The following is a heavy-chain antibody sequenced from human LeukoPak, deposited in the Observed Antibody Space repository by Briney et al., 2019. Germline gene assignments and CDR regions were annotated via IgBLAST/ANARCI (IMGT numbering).Heavy chain of an antibody. D-gene: IGHD4-17*01. J-gene: IGHJ4*02. CDR1: GYTFTSYY. CDR3: VRDNYGDCDY. V-gene: IGHV1-18*04. CDR2: ISAYNGNT. Sequence: ASVKVSCKASGYTFTSYYMHWVRQAPGQGLEWMGWISAYNGNTNYTQKFQDRVTMTTDTSTSTGYMEMRSLRYDDTAVYYCVRDNYGDCDYWGQGALVTVSS.